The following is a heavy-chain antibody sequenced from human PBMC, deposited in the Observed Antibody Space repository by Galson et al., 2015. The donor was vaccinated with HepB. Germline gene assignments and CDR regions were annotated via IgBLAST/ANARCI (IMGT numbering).Heavy chain of an antibody. Sequence: SLRLSCAASGFTFSSYSMNWVRQAPGKGLEWVSSISSSSSYIYYADSVKGRFTISRDNAKNSLYLQMNSLRAEDTAVYYCARDLIGNYWSRDFDYWGQGTLVTVSS. D-gene: IGHD4-11*01. CDR3: ARDLIGNYWSRDFDY. CDR1: GFTFSSYS. V-gene: IGHV3-21*01. CDR2: ISSSSSYI. J-gene: IGHJ4*02.